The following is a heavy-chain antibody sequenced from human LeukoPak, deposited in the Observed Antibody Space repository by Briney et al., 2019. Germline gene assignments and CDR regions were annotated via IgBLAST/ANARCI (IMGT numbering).Heavy chain of an antibody. J-gene: IGHJ5*02. Sequence: GGSLRLSCAASGFTFSSFAMSWVRQPPGKGLEWVAVIWYDGSNKYYADSVKGRFTISRDNSKNTLYLQMNSLRAEDTAVYYCAKDSELKDYYGSGSYYSWGQGTLVTVSS. CDR3: AKDSELKDYYGSGSYYS. CDR1: GFTFSSFA. D-gene: IGHD3-10*01. V-gene: IGHV3-33*06. CDR2: IWYDGSNK.